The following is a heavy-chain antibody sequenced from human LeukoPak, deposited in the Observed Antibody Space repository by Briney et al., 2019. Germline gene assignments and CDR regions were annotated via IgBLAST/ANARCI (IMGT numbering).Heavy chain of an antibody. CDR3: ARGRSNYYGMDV. D-gene: IGHD1-26*01. CDR2: IYYNGNT. CDR1: DGSINSYY. J-gene: IGHJ6*02. V-gene: IGHV4-59*01. Sequence: SETLLTCSVSDGSINSYYWNWIRRPPGKGLEWIGYIYYNGNTNYSPSLKSRVTMSVDTSKNLFSLKVSSVTAADTAVYYCARGRSNYYGMDVWGQGTTVTVS.